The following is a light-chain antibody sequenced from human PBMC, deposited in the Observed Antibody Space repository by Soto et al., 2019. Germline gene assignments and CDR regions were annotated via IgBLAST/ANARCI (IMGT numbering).Light chain of an antibody. Sequence: EIVMTQSPATLSVSRGERATLSCRASPSINDNLAWYQQKPGQAPRLLMFRTSTRATGFPARFSAGGSGTDFNLTISSLQSEDFAIYHCQQYNNWPRATFGGGTKVDNK. CDR2: RTS. CDR3: QQYNNWPRAT. CDR1: PSINDN. J-gene: IGKJ4*01. V-gene: IGKV3-15*01.